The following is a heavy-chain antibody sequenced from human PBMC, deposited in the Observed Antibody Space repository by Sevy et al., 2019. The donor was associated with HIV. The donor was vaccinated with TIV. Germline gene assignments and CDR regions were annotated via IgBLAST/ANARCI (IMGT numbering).Heavy chain of an antibody. D-gene: IGHD3-10*01. V-gene: IGHV4-30-2*01. CDR1: GGSIASGDHT. Sequence: SETLSLTCTVSGGSIASGDHTWTWIRQPPGQALEWIGYVIHSGGTFYNPSLRSRVTISVDTSKNQFSLNLSSVTAADTVVYFWAREGVLQGYFDYWGQGFLVTVSS. CDR2: VIHSGGT. CDR3: AREGVLQGYFDY. J-gene: IGHJ4*02.